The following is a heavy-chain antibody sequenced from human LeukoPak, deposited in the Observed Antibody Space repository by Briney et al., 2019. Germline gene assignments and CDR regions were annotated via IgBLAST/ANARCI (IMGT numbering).Heavy chain of an antibody. J-gene: IGHJ4*02. V-gene: IGHV4-34*01. Sequence: SETLSLTCAIYGGSFSGYYWSWIRQPPGKGLEWIGEINHSGSTNYNPSLKCRVTISVDTSKNQFSLKLSSVTAADTAVYYCARGVYRYQDYWGQGTLVTVSS. CDR3: ARGVYRYQDY. CDR2: INHSGST. CDR1: GGSFSGYY. D-gene: IGHD2-8*01.